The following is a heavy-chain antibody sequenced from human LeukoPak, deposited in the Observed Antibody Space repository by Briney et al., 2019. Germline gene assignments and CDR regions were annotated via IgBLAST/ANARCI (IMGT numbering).Heavy chain of an antibody. Sequence: GGSLRLSCAASGFAINSNFMSCFRQATGKGLEWVSIIHTGGYTYYADSVRGRFTISRDNSKNTVYLQMNSLRVEDTAVYYCARSRDFDYWGRGTLVTVS. CDR3: ARSRDFDY. D-gene: IGHD5-24*01. CDR1: GFAINSNF. J-gene: IGHJ4*02. V-gene: IGHV3-53*01. CDR2: IHTGGYT.